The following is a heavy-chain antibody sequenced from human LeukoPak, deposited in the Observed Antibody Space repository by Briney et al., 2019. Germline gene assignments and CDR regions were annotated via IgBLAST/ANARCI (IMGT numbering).Heavy chain of an antibody. D-gene: IGHD4-17*01. J-gene: IGHJ4*02. CDR3: AIHYGDYDYFDY. CDR2: VNAGSGNT. V-gene: IGHV1-3*03. CDR1: GYTFTSYA. Sequence: ASVKVSCKASGYTFTSYAMHWVRQATGQRLEWMGWVNAGSGNTIYSPPSQGRVNITRDISASKAYMELSSLRFEDMAVYYCAIHYGDYDYFDYWGQGTLVTVSS.